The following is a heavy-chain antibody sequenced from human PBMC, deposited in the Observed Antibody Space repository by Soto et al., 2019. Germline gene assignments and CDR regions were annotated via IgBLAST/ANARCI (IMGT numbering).Heavy chain of an antibody. V-gene: IGHV3-30*18. D-gene: IGHD5-12*01. CDR2: ISYDGSNK. J-gene: IGHJ6*03. CDR1: GFTFSSYG. Sequence: GGSLRLSCAASGFTFSSYGMHWVRQAPGKGLEWVAVISYDGSNKYYADSVKGRFTISRDNSKNTLYLQMNSLRAEDTAVYYCAKVRGEGSGYDPRANYYYYYMDVWGKGTTVTVSS. CDR3: AKVRGEGSGYDPRANYYYYYMDV.